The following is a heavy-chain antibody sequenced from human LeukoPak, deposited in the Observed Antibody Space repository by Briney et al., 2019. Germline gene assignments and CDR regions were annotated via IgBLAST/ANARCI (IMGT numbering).Heavy chain of an antibody. V-gene: IGHV4-34*01. CDR2: INHSGST. CDR3: ARDHYYDSSGYSYRRRLTNAFDI. CDR1: GGSFSSYY. J-gene: IGHJ3*02. D-gene: IGHD3-22*01. Sequence: SETLSLTCAVSGGSFSSYYWSWIRQPPGKGLEWIGEINHSGSTNYNPSLNSRVTISVDTSKNQFSLKLGSVTAADTAVYYCARDHYYDSSGYSYRRRLTNAFDIWGQGTMVTVSS.